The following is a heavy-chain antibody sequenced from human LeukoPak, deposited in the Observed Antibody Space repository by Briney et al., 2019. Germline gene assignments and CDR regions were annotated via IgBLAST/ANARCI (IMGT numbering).Heavy chain of an antibody. Sequence: GGSLRLSCAASGFTFSSYAMSWVRQAPGKGLEWVSAISGSGGSTYYADSVKGRFTIFRDNSKNTLYLQMNSLRAEDTAVYYCAKSSYYYDSSGSQAFDIWGQGTMVTVSS. J-gene: IGHJ3*02. CDR1: GFTFSSYA. CDR2: ISGSGGST. CDR3: AKSSYYYDSSGSQAFDI. D-gene: IGHD3-22*01. V-gene: IGHV3-23*01.